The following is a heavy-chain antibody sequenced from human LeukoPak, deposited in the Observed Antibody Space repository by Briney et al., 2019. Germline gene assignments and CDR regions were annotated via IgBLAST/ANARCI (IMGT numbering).Heavy chain of an antibody. CDR3: ARALLLYDILTGLDY. V-gene: IGHV3-74*01. D-gene: IGHD3-9*01. CDR1: GFTFSSYW. Sequence: PGGSLRLSCAASGFTFSSYWMHWVRQAPGKGLVWVSRINSDGSSTSYADSVKGRFTISRDNAKNTLYLQMNSLGAEDTAVYYCARALLLYDILTGLDYWGQGTLVTVSS. CDR2: INSDGSST. J-gene: IGHJ4*02.